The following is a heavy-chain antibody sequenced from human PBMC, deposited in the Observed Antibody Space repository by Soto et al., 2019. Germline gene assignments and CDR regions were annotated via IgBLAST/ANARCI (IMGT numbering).Heavy chain of an antibody. CDR2: ISAYNGNT. V-gene: IGHV1-18*01. CDR1: GYTFTSYG. D-gene: IGHD6-13*01. J-gene: IGHJ5*02. Sequence: QVPLVQSGAEVKKPGASVKVSCKASGYTFTSYGISWVRQAPGQGLEWMGWISAYNGNTNYAQKLQGRVTMTTDTSTSTAYMELRSLRSDDTAVYYCARLLGASIYSSSWYSNWFDPWGQGTLVTVSS. CDR3: ARLLGASIYSSSWYSNWFDP.